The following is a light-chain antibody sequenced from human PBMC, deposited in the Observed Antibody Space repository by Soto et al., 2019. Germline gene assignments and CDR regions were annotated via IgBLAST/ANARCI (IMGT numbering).Light chain of an antibody. V-gene: IGKV1-5*01. Sequence: DIQMTQSPSSLSASVGDRVTVTCRAGQSISRYLNWYQQRPGKAPKLLIYSASTLQTGVPSRFSGSGSGTEFTLTISSLQPDDFATFYCQHYNSYSEAFGQGTKVELK. J-gene: IGKJ1*01. CDR3: QHYNSYSEA. CDR2: SAS. CDR1: QSISRY.